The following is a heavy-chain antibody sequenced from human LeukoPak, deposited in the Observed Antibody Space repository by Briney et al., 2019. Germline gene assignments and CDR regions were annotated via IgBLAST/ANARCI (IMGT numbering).Heavy chain of an antibody. CDR2: IYYSGST. CDR1: GDSISSGSYS. V-gene: IGHV4-30-4*07. CDR3: ARGVRGADAYYYDSSGYLEDYYYYMDV. Sequence: PSETLSLTCAVSGDSISSGSYSWSWIRQPPGKGLEWIGHIYYSGSTYYNPSLKSRLNMSVDRSKNQLSLKLSSVTAADTAVYYCARGVRGADAYYYDSSGYLEDYYYYMDVWGKGTTVTISS. D-gene: IGHD3-22*01. J-gene: IGHJ6*03.